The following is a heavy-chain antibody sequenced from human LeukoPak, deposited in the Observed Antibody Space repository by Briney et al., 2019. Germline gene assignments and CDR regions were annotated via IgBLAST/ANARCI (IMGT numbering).Heavy chain of an antibody. CDR1: GYIFSGYY. D-gene: IGHD3-3*01. CDR3: ARDSLHYDFWSGGGTFDY. CDR2: INPSSGDT. Sequence: ASVKVSCKASGYIFSGYYMHWVRQAPGQGLEWMGRINPSSGDTNYAQKFQGRVTMTRDTSTSTVYMELSSLRSEDTAVYYCARDSLHYDFWSGGGTFDYWGQGTLVTVSS. V-gene: IGHV1-46*01. J-gene: IGHJ4*02.